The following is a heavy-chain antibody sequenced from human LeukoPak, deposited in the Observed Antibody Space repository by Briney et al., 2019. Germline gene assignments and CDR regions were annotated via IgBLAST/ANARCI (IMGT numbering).Heavy chain of an antibody. J-gene: IGHJ4*02. V-gene: IGHV3-66*01. Sequence: YADSVKGRFTISRDNSKNVLLLQMNSLRAEDTAVYYCARDVRRRGFFDLWGQGTLVTVSS. CDR3: ARDVRRRGFFDL.